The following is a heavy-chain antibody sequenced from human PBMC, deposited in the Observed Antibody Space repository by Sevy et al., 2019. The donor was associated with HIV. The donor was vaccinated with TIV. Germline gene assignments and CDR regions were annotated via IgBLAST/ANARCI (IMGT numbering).Heavy chain of an antibody. CDR3: ARGQPWECSGCSCYSKLTDFDY. CDR1: GYTFTSYG. D-gene: IGHD2-15*01. J-gene: IGHJ4*02. CDR2: ISAYNGNT. Sequence: ASVKVSCKASGYTFTSYGISWVRQAPGQGLEWMGWISAYNGNTNYAQKLQGRVTMTTDTSTSTAYMELRSLRSDDTAVYYCARGQPWECSGCSCYSKLTDFDYWGQGTLVTVSS. V-gene: IGHV1-18*01.